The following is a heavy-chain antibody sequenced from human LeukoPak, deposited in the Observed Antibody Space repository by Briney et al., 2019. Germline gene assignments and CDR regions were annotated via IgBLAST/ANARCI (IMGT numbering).Heavy chain of an antibody. J-gene: IGHJ4*02. D-gene: IGHD6-13*01. V-gene: IGHV5-51*01. Sequence: GESLQISCKGSEYSFTRYWIGWVRQMPGEGLEWMGIIYPGDSETLYSPSFQGQVTISADRSITTAYLQWRSLKASDTAMYYCARQKSSFGSIDYWGQGTLVTVSS. CDR3: ARQKSSFGSIDY. CDR1: EYSFTRYW. CDR2: IYPGDSET.